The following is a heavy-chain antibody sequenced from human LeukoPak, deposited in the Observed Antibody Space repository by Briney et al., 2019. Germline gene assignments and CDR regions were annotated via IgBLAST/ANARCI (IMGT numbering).Heavy chain of an antibody. V-gene: IGHV3-7*01. Sequence: PGGSLRLSCAASGFTFSSSWMSWVRQAPGEGLEWVAHIKPDGSAEYYVDSVKGRFTISRDNARNSLYLQTNSLRAEDTALYYCVGWQQLAAYWGRGALVTVSS. CDR2: IKPDGSAE. J-gene: IGHJ4*02. D-gene: IGHD6-13*01. CDR1: GFTFSSSW. CDR3: VGWQQLAAY.